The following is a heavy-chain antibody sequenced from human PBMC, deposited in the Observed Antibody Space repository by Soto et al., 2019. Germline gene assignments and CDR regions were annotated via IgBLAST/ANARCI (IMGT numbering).Heavy chain of an antibody. J-gene: IGHJ4*02. V-gene: IGHV3-11*01. CDR3: ARSYSSGWEFDY. CDR2: ISSTGRTI. CDR1: GFTFSNYY. Sequence: PGGSLRLSCGASGFTFSNYYMSWIRQAPGKGLEWVSYISSTGRTIYYADSVKGRFTVSRDNAQNSLSLKLNSLRVEDTAVYYCARSYSSGWEFDYWGQGTQVTASS. D-gene: IGHD6-19*01.